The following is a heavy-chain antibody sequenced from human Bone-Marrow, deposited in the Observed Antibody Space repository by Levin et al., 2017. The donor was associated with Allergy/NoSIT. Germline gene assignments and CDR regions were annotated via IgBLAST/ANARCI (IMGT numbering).Heavy chain of an antibody. CDR1: GYTFTGYY. CDR3: GRNHTSGIAAAGYFDY. D-gene: IGHD6-13*01. J-gene: IGHJ4*02. V-gene: IGHV1-2*06. Sequence: ASVKVSCKASGYTFTGYYMHWVRQAPGQGLEWMGRINPNSGGTNYAQKFQGRVTMTRDTSISTAYMELSRLRSDDTAVYYCGRNHTSGIAAAGYFDYWGQGTLVTVSS. CDR2: INPNSGGT.